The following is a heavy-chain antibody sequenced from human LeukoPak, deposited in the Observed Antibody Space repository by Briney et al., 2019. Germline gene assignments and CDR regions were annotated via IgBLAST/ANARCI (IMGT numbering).Heavy chain of an antibody. V-gene: IGHV1-69*13. CDR3: ALQMATTLYYYYYGMDV. D-gene: IGHD5-24*01. CDR2: IIPIFGTA. CDR1: GGTFSSYA. Sequence: SVKVSCKASGGTFSSYAISWVRQAPGQGLEWMGGIIPIFGTANYAQKFQGRVTITADESTSTAYMELSSLRSEDTAVYYCALQMATTLYYYYYGMDVWGQGTTVTVSS. J-gene: IGHJ6*02.